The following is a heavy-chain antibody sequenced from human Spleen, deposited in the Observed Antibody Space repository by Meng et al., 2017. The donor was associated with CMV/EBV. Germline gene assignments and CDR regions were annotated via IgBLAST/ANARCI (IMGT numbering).Heavy chain of an antibody. Sequence: GESLKISCAASGFTFNMYPMSWVRQAPGKGLQWVSGISYSGDTAYYADSVKGRFTISRDNSKNTLSLQMNSLRAEDTAVYYCAKLPIVGASRGFDYWGQGTLVTVSS. V-gene: IGHV3-23*01. D-gene: IGHD1-26*01. CDR2: ISYSGDTA. J-gene: IGHJ4*02. CDR3: AKLPIVGASRGFDY. CDR1: GFTFNMYP.